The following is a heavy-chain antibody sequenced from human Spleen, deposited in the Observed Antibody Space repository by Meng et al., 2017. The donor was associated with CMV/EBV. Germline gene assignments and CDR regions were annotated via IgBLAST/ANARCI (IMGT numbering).Heavy chain of an antibody. CDR3: AREPTVTTLGNWFDP. CDR2: ISHSGST. CDR1: VGSFCGYY. V-gene: IGHV4-34*01. D-gene: IGHD4-17*01. J-gene: IGHJ5*02. Sequence: WAAGLLKPAETLSSTCAVYVGSFCGYYWSWIRQPPEEWREWIGEISHSGSTNDNPSLKRRGTRSVDTSKNQFSLKRSSVTAADTAVYYCAREPTVTTLGNWFDPWGQGTLVTVSS.